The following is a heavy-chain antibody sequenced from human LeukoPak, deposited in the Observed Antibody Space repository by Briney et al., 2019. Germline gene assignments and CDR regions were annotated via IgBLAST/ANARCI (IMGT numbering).Heavy chain of an antibody. D-gene: IGHD5-18*01. CDR2: IYYSGST. Sequence: PSETLSLTCTVSGGSISSYYWSWIRQPPGKGLEWIGYIYYSGSTNYNPSLKGRVTISVDTSKNQFSLKLSSVTAADTAVYYCASVDTAMARGAFDIWGQGTMVTVSS. J-gene: IGHJ3*02. V-gene: IGHV4-59*01. CDR1: GGSISSYY. CDR3: ASVDTAMARGAFDI.